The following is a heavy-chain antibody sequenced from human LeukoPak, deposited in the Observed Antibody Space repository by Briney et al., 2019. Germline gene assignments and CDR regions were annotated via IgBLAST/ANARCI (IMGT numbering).Heavy chain of an antibody. J-gene: IGHJ5*02. Sequence: GGSLRLSCAASGFTFSSYSMNWVRQAPGKGLEWVSSICSRSSYIYYADSVKGRFTISRDHAKNSLYLQMNSLRAEDTAVYYCARDPPYCSGGSCTPRNWFDPWGQGTLVTVSS. V-gene: IGHV3-21*01. CDR2: ICSRSSYI. D-gene: IGHD2-15*01. CDR1: GFTFSSYS. CDR3: ARDPPYCSGGSCTPRNWFDP.